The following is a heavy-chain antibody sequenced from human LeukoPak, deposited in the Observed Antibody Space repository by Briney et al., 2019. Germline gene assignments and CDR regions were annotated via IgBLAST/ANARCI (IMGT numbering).Heavy chain of an antibody. CDR3: ARRGRIAVAGPRGYYYYGMDV. CDR2: ISGSGGST. J-gene: IGHJ6*02. D-gene: IGHD6-19*01. V-gene: IGHV3-23*01. Sequence: GGSLRLSCAASGFTFSSYAMSWVRQAPGKGLEWVSAISGSGGSTYYADSVKGRFTISRDNSKNTLYLQMNSLRAEDTAVYYCARRGRIAVAGPRGYYYYGMDVWGQGTTVTVSS. CDR1: GFTFSSYA.